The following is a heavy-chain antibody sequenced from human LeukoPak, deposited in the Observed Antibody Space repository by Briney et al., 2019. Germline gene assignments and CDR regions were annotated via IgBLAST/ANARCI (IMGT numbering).Heavy chain of an antibody. Sequence: PGGSLRLSCAVSGFTFINAWMSWVRQAPGKGLEWVGRIKSKTDGGTTDYAAPVKDRFTISRDDSKNTLYLQINSLRTEDTAVYYCGTGSAFDIWGQGTMVTVSS. CDR3: GTGSAFDI. CDR2: IKSKTDGGTT. D-gene: IGHD7-27*01. J-gene: IGHJ3*02. CDR1: GFTFINAW. V-gene: IGHV3-15*01.